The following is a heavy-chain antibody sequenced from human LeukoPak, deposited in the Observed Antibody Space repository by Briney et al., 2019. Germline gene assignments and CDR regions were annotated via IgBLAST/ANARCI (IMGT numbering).Heavy chain of an antibody. Sequence: GGSLRLSCVASGFPFSSYWMTWVRQAPGKGLEWVANIKQDGSKKSYVDSVKGRFTISRDNAKNSLYLQMNSLRAEDTAVYYCAKEAYSSGWFDYWGQGTLVTVSS. CDR2: IKQDGSKK. J-gene: IGHJ4*02. CDR3: AKEAYSSGWFDY. D-gene: IGHD6-19*01. V-gene: IGHV3-7*03. CDR1: GFPFSSYW.